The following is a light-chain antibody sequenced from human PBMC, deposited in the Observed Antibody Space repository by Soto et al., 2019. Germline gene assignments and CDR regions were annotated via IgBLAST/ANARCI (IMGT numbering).Light chain of an antibody. CDR3: QQSNSYSGP. V-gene: IGKV1-5*01. CDR2: DAS. J-gene: IGKJ1*01. CDR1: QSMSNW. Sequence: IRMSLSPVAVKASKGDRVTINCRASQSMSNWLAWYQQKPGKAPKLLIYDASSLQGGVPSRFSGSGSGTEFTLTISSLQPDDFATYYCQQSNSYSGPFGQGTKVDIK.